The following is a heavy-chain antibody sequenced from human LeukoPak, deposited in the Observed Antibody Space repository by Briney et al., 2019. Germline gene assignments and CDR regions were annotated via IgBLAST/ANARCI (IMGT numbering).Heavy chain of an antibody. V-gene: IGHV3-7*01. CDR3: ARGGTIPY. D-gene: IGHD3-3*01. J-gene: IGHJ4*02. CDR1: GFIFSDYY. CDR2: IKQDGSEK. Sequence: GGSLRLSCAASGFIFSDYYMDWVRLAPGKGLEWVANIKQDGSEKYYVDSVKGRFTIPRDNAKNSLYLQMNSLRAEDTAVYYCARGGTIPYWGQGTLVTVSS.